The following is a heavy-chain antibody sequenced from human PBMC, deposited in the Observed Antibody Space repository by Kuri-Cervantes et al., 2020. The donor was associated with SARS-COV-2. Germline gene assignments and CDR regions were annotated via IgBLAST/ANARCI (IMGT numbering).Heavy chain of an antibody. J-gene: IGHJ6*04. CDR2: INHSGNT. Sequence: SETLSLTCAVYGGSFSDYYWSWVRQPPGKELEWIGEINHSGNTNYDPSLKSRVTISIDTSKNQFSLKLSSVTAADTAVYYCARDRSLDVWGKGTTVTVSS. CDR1: GGSFSDYY. CDR3: ARDRSLDV. V-gene: IGHV4-34*01.